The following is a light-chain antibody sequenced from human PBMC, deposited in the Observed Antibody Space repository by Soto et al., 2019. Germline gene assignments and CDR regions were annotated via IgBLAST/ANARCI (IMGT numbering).Light chain of an antibody. CDR3: QQYYSSSLT. CDR2: WAS. Sequence: DIVITQSPDSLAVSLGERATIKCRSSQTILKSSIKKNSLAWYQQKPGQPPRLLIYWASTRDSGVPDRFIGSGSGTDFTRTITRLQAEDVAVYYCQQYYSSSLTFGGGTKVEIK. V-gene: IGKV4-1*01. CDR1: QTILKSSIKKNS. J-gene: IGKJ4*01.